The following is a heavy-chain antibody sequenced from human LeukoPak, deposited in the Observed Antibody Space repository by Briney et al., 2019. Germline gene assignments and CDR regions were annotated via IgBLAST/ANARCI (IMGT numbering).Heavy chain of an antibody. J-gene: IGHJ4*02. CDR2: ISGSGGST. CDR3: AKAQLYYYFDY. CDR1: GFTFSNFA. Sequence: QPGGSLSLSCAASGFTFSNFALNWVRQAPGKGLEWVSAISGSGGSTYYADSVQGRFTISRDNSKNTLYLQMNSLRAEDTAVYYCAKAQLYYYFDYWGQGTLVTVSS. D-gene: IGHD1-1*01. V-gene: IGHV3-23*01.